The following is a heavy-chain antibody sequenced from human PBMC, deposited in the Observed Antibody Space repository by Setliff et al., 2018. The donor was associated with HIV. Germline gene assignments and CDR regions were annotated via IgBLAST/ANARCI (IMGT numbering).Heavy chain of an antibody. CDR2: IYFSGIP. CDR1: GGSINSRSYY. J-gene: IGHJ4*02. Sequence: SETLSLTCTVSGGSINSRSYYWAWIRQPPGKGLEWVASIYFSGIPYYNPSLKSRVTISIDTSKNQFSLKLNSVTAADTAMYYCARDGGSSGWYFVLGYSDYWGPGTLVTVS. V-gene: IGHV4-39*02. D-gene: IGHD6-19*01. CDR3: ARDGGSSGWYFVLGYSDY.